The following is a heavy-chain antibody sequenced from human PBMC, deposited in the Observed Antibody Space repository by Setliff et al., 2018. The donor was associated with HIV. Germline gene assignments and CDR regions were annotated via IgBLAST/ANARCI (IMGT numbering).Heavy chain of an antibody. D-gene: IGHD2-15*01. CDR1: GGSISSGGYY. J-gene: IGHJ4*02. Sequence: SETLSLTCTVSGGSISSGGYYWSWIRQHPGKGLEWIGYIYYSGSTYYNPSLKSRVTMSVDTSKNQFSLKLNSVTAADTAMYYCARVVDADYLDYWGQGTPVTVSS. V-gene: IGHV4-31*03. CDR3: ARVVDADYLDY. CDR2: IYYSGST.